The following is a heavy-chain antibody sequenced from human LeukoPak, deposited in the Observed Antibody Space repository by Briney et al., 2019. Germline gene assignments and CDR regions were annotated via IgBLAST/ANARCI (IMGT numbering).Heavy chain of an antibody. D-gene: IGHD3-22*01. CDR3: ARARPWDSSRSYYFGMDV. CDR1: GFTFSSYA. V-gene: IGHV3-23*01. J-gene: IGHJ6*02. CDR2: IPGSGGAT. Sequence: GGSLRLSCEASGFTFSSYAIRWVRQAPGTGLEWISSIPGSGGATYYADSVRGRFSISRDSSKNTVYLQMNSLRDEDTAVYYCARARPWDSSRSYYFGMDVWGHGTTVTVSS.